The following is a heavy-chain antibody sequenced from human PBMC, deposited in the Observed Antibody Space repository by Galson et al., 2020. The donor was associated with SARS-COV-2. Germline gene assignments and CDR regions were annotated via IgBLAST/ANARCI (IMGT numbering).Heavy chain of an antibody. CDR2: ISYDGTNK. CDR3: ARESSSWSHFDY. Sequence: GGSLRLSCAASGFTFTTYEMHWVRQAPGKGLEWVTGISYDGTNKVYTDSVKGRCTISRDNSKNTVHLQMNSLSVEDTAVYYCARESSSWSHFDYWGQGTLVTVSS. D-gene: IGHD6-13*01. V-gene: IGHV3-30*04. CDR1: GFTFTTYE. J-gene: IGHJ4*02.